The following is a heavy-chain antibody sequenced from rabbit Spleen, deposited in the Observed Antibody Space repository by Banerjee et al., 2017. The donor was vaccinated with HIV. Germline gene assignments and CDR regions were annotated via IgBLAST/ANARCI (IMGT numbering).Heavy chain of an antibody. CDR1: GFDFSSYG. V-gene: IGHV1S40*01. J-gene: IGHJ4*01. CDR3: ARESIYGGAGGDASFNL. Sequence: QSLEESGGGLVQPGGSLKLSCKASGFDFSSYGVSWVRQAPGKGLEWIGYIDPIFGSTYYASWAKGRFTISKTSSTTVTLQMTSLTAADTATYFCARESIYGGAGGDASFNLWGPGTLVTVS. D-gene: IGHD4-2*01. CDR2: IDPIFGST.